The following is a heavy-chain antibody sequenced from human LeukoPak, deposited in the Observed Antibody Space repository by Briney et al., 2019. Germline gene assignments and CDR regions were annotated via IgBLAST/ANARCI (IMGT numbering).Heavy chain of an antibody. CDR2: ISWNSGSI. CDR3: AGYYDGSGYYYWYFDL. D-gene: IGHD3-22*01. V-gene: IGHV3-9*01. CDR1: GFTFDDYA. Sequence: PGRSLRLSCAASGFTFDDYAMHWVRQAPGKGLEWVSGISWNSGSIGYADSVKGRFTISRDNAKNSLYLQMNSLRAEDTALYYCAGYYDGSGYYYWYFDLWGRGTLVTVSS. J-gene: IGHJ2*01.